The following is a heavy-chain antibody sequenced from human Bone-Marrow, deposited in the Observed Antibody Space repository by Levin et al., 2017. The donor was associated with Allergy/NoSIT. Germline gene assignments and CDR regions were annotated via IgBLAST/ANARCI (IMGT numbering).Heavy chain of an antibody. D-gene: IGHD2-2*01. CDR3: AMLQAHCSRTSCYGHDY. Sequence: KGLEWVSVISGAAESTYYSDSVRGRFTISRDNFKKTIYLQMNDLRAEDTALYYCAMLQAHCSRTSCYGHDYWGQGTRVTVSS. J-gene: IGHJ4*02. V-gene: IGHV3-23*01. CDR2: ISGAAEST.